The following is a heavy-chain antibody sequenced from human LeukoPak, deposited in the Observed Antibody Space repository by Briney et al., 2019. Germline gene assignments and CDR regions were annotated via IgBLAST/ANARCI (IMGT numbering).Heavy chain of an antibody. D-gene: IGHD6-19*01. CDR3: AKDKKWLVLSY. J-gene: IGHJ4*02. Sequence: GGSLRLSCAASGFTFSSYGMHWVRQTPGKGLEWVAVISYDGSNKYYADSVKGRFTISRDNSKNTLYLQMNSLRAEDTAVYYCAKDKKWLVLSYWGQGTLVTVSS. CDR2: ISYDGSNK. V-gene: IGHV3-30*18. CDR1: GFTFSSYG.